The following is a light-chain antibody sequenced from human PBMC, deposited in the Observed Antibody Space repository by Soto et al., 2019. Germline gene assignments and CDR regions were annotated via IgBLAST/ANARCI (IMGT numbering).Light chain of an antibody. CDR1: QSVSSNY. CDR3: QQYGSSPRT. Sequence: EIVLTQSPGTLSLSPGERATLSCRASQSVSSNYLAWYQQKPGQAPRLLIYGASTRATGIPDRFSGSGSATDFILTISRLEPEDFAVYYCQQYGSSPRTFGQGTKVEIK. J-gene: IGKJ1*01. V-gene: IGKV3-20*01. CDR2: GAS.